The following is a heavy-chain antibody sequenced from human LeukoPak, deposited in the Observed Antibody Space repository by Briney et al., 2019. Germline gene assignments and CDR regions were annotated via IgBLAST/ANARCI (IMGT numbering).Heavy chain of an antibody. CDR3: AKSGTRSSWSPRVKTYLDY. J-gene: IGHJ4*02. Sequence: GGSLRLSCVASGFTFSTSGIHWVRRSPGKGLDWVAFIRNDGNKKNYAESVKGRFTISRDNSKNTLYLQMNSLRAEDTAVYYCAKSGTRSSWSPRVKTYLDYWGQGTLVTVSS. CDR2: IRNDGNKK. CDR1: GFTFSTSG. V-gene: IGHV3-30*02. D-gene: IGHD6-13*01.